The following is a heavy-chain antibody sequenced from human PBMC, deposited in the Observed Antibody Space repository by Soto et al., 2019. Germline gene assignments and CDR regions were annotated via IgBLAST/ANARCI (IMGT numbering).Heavy chain of an antibody. CDR1: GGSISIYY. CDR3: ARDGGYSSSFWFDP. D-gene: IGHD6-6*01. J-gene: IGHJ5*02. CDR2: IYYSGST. Sequence: AETLCVTCTFSGGSISIYYWSWIRQPPGKGLEWIGYIYYSGSTNYNPSLKSRVTISVDTSKNQFSLKLSSVTAADTAVYYCARDGGYSSSFWFDPWGQGTLVTVSS. V-gene: IGHV4-59*01.